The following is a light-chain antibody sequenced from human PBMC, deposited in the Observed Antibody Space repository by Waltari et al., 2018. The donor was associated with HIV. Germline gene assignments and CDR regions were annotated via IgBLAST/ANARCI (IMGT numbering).Light chain of an antibody. J-gene: IGLJ1*01. Sequence: QSALTQSRSVSGSPGQSITISCTGTTNDVGAYNYVSWYQQHPVRAPKLLIFDLIKRPSGVPDRFSGSKSGNTASLTISGLQAEDEADYYCCSSAGKYTFVFGTGTKVTVL. CDR3: CSSAGKYTFV. CDR2: DLI. CDR1: TNDVGAYNY. V-gene: IGLV2-11*01.